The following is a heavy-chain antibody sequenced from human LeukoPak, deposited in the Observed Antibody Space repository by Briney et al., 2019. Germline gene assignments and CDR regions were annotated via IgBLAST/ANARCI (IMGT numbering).Heavy chain of an antibody. CDR2: ISSSSGYV. CDR1: GFTFSSYS. J-gene: IGHJ4*02. D-gene: IGHD2-2*02. CDR3: AKGEGDPEDIVVVPAAIYYFDY. V-gene: IGHV3-21*01. Sequence: GGSLRLSCAASGFTFSSYSMNWVRQAPGKGLEWVSSISSSSGYVHYADSVKGRFTISRDNAKNSLFLQMNSLRAEDTAVYYCAKGEGDPEDIVVVPAAIYYFDYWGQGTLVTVSS.